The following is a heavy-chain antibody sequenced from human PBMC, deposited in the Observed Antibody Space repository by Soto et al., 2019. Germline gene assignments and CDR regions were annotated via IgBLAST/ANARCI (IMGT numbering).Heavy chain of an antibody. CDR3: ARGTNYDFWSGYYC. CDR1: GFTFSSYS. V-gene: IGHV3-21*01. CDR2: ISSSSSYI. D-gene: IGHD3-3*01. Sequence: EVQLVESGGGLDKPGGSLRLSCAASGFTFSSYSMNWVRQAPGKGLEWVSSISSSSSYIYYADSVKGRFTISRDNAKNSLYLQMNSLRAEDTAVYYCARGTNYDFWSGYYCWGQGTLVTVSS. J-gene: IGHJ4*02.